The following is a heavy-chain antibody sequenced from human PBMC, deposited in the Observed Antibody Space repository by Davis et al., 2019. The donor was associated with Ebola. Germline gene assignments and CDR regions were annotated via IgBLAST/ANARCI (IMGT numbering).Heavy chain of an antibody. CDR1: GGTFSSYA. CDR2: IIPIFGTA. J-gene: IGHJ6*02. Sequence: SVKVSCKASGGTFSSYAISWVRQAPGQGLEWMGGIIPIFGTANYAQKFQGRVTITADKSTSTAYMELSSLRSEDTAVYYCARGGYGSGSYSQPYYYYGMDVWGQGTTVTVSS. D-gene: IGHD3-10*01. CDR3: ARGGYGSGSYSQPYYYYGMDV. V-gene: IGHV1-69*06.